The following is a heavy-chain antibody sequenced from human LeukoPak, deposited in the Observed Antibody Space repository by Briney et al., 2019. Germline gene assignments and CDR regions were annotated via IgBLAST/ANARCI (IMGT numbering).Heavy chain of an antibody. Sequence: PSETLSLTCTVSGGSISSYYWSWIRQPPGKGLEWIGYIYYSGSTNYNPSLKSRVTISVDTSKNQFSLKLSSVTAADTAVYYCARQDDSSGYYSSWYFDLWGRGTLVTVSS. CDR1: GGSISSYY. D-gene: IGHD3-22*01. CDR2: IYYSGST. J-gene: IGHJ2*01. V-gene: IGHV4-59*08. CDR3: ARQDDSSGYYSSWYFDL.